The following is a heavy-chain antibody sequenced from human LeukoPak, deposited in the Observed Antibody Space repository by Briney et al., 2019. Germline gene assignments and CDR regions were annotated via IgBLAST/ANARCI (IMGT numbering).Heavy chain of an antibody. CDR1: GFTFSNYW. CDR3: ARRNAMDV. Sequence: GGSLRLSCAASGFTFSNYWMTWVRQAPGKGLEWVANINRDGSERYYVDSVKGRFTISRDDAKSSLYLQMNSLRAEDTAVYCCARRNAMDVWGQGTTVIVFS. V-gene: IGHV3-7*03. CDR2: INRDGSER. J-gene: IGHJ6*02.